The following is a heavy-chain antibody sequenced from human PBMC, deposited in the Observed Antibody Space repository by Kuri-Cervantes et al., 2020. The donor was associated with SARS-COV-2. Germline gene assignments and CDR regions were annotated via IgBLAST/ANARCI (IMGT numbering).Heavy chain of an antibody. CDR2: IWYDGSNK. J-gene: IGHJ4*02. Sequence: GGSLRLSCAASGFTFSSYGMHWVRQAPGKGLEWVAVIWYDGSNKYYADSVKGRFTISRDNSKNTLYLQMNSLRAEDTAVYYCARAHSGGYLLDYWGQGTLVTVSS. CDR1: GFTFSSYG. D-gene: IGHD1-26*01. V-gene: IGHV3-33*01. CDR3: ARAHSGGYLLDY.